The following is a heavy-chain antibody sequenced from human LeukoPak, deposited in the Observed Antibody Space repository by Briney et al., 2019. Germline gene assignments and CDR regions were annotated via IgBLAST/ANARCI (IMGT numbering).Heavy chain of an antibody. CDR1: GFTFSSYA. D-gene: IGHD2-2*01. V-gene: IGHV3-30-3*01. CDR2: ISSDGNKK. J-gene: IGHJ4*02. Sequence: PGRSLRLSCAASGFTFSSYAMHWVRQAPGKGLEWVAVISSDGNKKYYADSVMGRFTISRDNSKNTLDLQINTLRTEDTAVYYCASDESSWSKGTFDYWGQGTLLTVSS. CDR3: ASDESSWSKGTFDY.